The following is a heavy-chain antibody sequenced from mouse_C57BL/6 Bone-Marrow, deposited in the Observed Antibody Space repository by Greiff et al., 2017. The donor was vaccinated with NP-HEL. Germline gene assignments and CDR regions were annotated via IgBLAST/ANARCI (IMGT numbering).Heavy chain of an antibody. CDR3: ANYGSSPYYFDY. V-gene: IGHV1-47*01. CDR1: GYTFTTYP. CDR2: FHPYNDDT. Sequence: QVQLQQSGAELVKPGASAKMSCKASGYTFTTYPIEWMKQNHGKSLEWIGNFHPYNDDTKYNEKFKGKATLTVEKSSSTVYLELSRLTSDDSAVYYCANYGSSPYYFDYWGQGTTLTVSS. J-gene: IGHJ2*01. D-gene: IGHD1-1*01.